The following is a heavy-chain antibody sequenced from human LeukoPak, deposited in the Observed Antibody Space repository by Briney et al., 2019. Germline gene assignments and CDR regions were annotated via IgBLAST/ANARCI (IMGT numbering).Heavy chain of an antibody. J-gene: IGHJ4*02. D-gene: IGHD2-2*01. V-gene: IGHV3-21*01. CDR2: ISSSSSYI. Sequence: PGGSLRLSCAASGFTFSSYSMNWVRQAPGKGLEWVSSISSSSSYIYYADSVKGRFTISRDNAKNSLYLQMNSLRAEDTAVYYCARGDCSRTSCPPSGYWGQGTLVTVSS. CDR1: GFTFSSYS. CDR3: ARGDCSRTSCPPSGY.